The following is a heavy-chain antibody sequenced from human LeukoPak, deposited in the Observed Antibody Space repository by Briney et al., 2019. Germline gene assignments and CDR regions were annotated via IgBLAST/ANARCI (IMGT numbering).Heavy chain of an antibody. J-gene: IGHJ6*03. V-gene: IGHV3-9*01. D-gene: IGHD5-12*01. CDR1: GFTFDDYA. CDR2: ISWNSGSI. Sequence: GRSLRLSCAASGFTFDDYAMHWVRQAPGKGLEWVSGISWNSGSIGYADSVKGRFTISREDAKNSIYLQIHNVGVEDTAVYYCARPPWLRSVRGFYYYMGVWGKGTTVTVSS. CDR3: ARPPWLRSVRGFYYYMGV.